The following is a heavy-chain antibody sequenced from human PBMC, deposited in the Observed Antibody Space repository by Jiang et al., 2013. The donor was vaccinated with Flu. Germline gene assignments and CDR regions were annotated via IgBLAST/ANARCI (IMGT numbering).Heavy chain of an antibody. V-gene: IGHV4-61*01. CDR1: GGSVSSGSYY. CDR3: ARVRRSSGYSVDDAFDI. J-gene: IGHJ3*02. D-gene: IGHD3-22*01. CDR2: IYYSGST. Sequence: LLKPSETLSLTCTVSGGSVSSGSYYWSWIRQPPGKGLEWIGYIYYSGSTNYNPSLKSRVTISVDTSKNQFSLKLSSVTAADTAVYYCARVRRSSGYSVDDAFDIWGQGTMVTV.